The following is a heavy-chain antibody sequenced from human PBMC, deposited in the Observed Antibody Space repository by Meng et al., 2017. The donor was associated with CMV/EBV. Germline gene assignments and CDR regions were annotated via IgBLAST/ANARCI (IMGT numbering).Heavy chain of an antibody. CDR1: GFTFSSYW. CDR3: ARGSRYEYQLPYYFDY. V-gene: IGHV3-7*04. CDR2: IKQDGSEK. J-gene: IGHJ4*02. Sequence: GESLKISCAASGFTFSSYWMSWVRQAPGKGLEWVANIKQDGSEKYYVDSVKGRFTISRDNAKNSLYLQMNSLRAEDTAVYYCARGSRYEYQLPYYFDYWGQGTLVTVSS. D-gene: IGHD2-2*01.